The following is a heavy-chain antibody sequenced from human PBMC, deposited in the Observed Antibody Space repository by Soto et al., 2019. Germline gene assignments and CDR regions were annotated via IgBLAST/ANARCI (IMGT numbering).Heavy chain of an antibody. CDR3: ARLGFYDY. Sequence: SETLSLTCTVSGGSISSSSYYGGWIRQPPGKGLEWIGSIYYSGSTYYNPSLKSRVTISVDTSKNQFSLKLSSVTAADTAVYYCARLGFYDYWGQGTLVTVSS. CDR1: GGSISSSSYY. CDR2: IYYSGST. V-gene: IGHV4-39*01. J-gene: IGHJ4*02.